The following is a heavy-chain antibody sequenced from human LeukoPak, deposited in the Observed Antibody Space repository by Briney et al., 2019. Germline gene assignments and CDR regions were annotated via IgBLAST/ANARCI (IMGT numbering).Heavy chain of an antibody. CDR2: IIPIFGTA. V-gene: IGHV1-69*13. CDR1: GGTFSSYA. D-gene: IGHD6-19*01. CDR3: ARAVAGPYYYYGMDV. Sequence: SVKVSCKASGGTFSSYAINWVRQAPGQGLEWMGGIIPIFGTANYAQKFQGRVTITADESTSTAYMELSSLRSEDTAVYYCARAVAGPYYYYGMDVWGKGTTVTVSS. J-gene: IGHJ6*04.